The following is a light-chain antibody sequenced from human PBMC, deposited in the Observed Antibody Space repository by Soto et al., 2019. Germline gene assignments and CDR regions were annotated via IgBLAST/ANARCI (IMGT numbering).Light chain of an antibody. J-gene: IGKJ1*01. Sequence: DIQMTQSPSSLSASVGDRVTIPGRTSQSISTYLNWYQQKVGKAPKLLIYAASSLQRGVPSRFSGNGSGTDFTLTISSLQPEDFAIYYCQQTYGTPAWTFGQGTKVDIK. CDR1: QSISTY. CDR3: QQTYGTPAWT. CDR2: AAS. V-gene: IGKV1-39*01.